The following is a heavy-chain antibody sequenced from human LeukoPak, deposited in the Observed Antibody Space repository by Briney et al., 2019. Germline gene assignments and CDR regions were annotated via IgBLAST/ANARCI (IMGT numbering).Heavy chain of an antibody. CDR2: ISAYGNT. V-gene: IGHV1-18*01. Sequence: GASVKVSCKTSGYTFTICGISWVRQAPGQGLEWMGLISAYGNTNYAQNLQGRVTMTTDTSTSTAYMELRSLRSDDTAVYYCARGIIGYYFDYWGQGTLVTVSS. J-gene: IGHJ4*02. CDR3: ARGIIGYYFDY. CDR1: GYTFTICG. D-gene: IGHD2-15*01.